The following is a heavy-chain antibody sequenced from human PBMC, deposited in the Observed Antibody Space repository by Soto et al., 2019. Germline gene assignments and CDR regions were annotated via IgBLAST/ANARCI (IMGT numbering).Heavy chain of an antibody. CDR3: ARGRITMVRGVTKRSSSWFDP. D-gene: IGHD3-10*01. V-gene: IGHV4-31*03. CDR1: GGSISSGGYY. J-gene: IGHJ5*02. CDR2: IYYSGST. Sequence: QVQLQESGPGLVKPSQTLSLTCTVSGGSISSGGYYWSWIRQHPGKGLEWIGYIYYSGSTYYNPSLKSRVTISVDTSKNQFSLKLSSVTAADTAVYYCARGRITMVRGVTKRSSSWFDPWGQGTLVTVSS.